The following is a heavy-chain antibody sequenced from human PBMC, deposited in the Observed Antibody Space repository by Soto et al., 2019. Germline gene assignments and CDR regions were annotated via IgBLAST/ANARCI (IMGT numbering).Heavy chain of an antibody. D-gene: IGHD3-10*01. Sequence: ASVKVSCKASGYTFTSYGISLVRQAPGQGLEWMGRISAYNGNTNYAQKLQGRVTMTTDTSTSTAYMELRSLRSDDTAVYYCAREDYYGSGSYYPDYYYYGMDVWGQGTTVTVSS. J-gene: IGHJ6*02. CDR1: GYTFTSYG. CDR2: ISAYNGNT. V-gene: IGHV1-18*04. CDR3: AREDYYGSGSYYPDYYYYGMDV.